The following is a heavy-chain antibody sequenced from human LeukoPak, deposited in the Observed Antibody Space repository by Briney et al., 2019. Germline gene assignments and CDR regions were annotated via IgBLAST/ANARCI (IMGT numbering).Heavy chain of an antibody. V-gene: IGHV4-39*07. Sequence: PSETLSLTCTVSGGSISSSSYYWGWIRQPPGKGLEWIGSIYYSGSTNYNPSLKSRVTISVDKSKNQFSLKLSSVTAADTAVYYCARRDSSGYYFKDMDYWGQGTLVTVSS. D-gene: IGHD3-22*01. J-gene: IGHJ4*02. CDR3: ARRDSSGYYFKDMDY. CDR2: IYYSGST. CDR1: GGSISSSSYY.